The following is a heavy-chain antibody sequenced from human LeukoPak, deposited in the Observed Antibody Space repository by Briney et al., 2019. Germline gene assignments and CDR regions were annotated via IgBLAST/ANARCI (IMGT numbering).Heavy chain of an antibody. CDR1: GYTFTSYG. V-gene: IGHV1-18*04. CDR3: ARGIVVVPAAPPGVYYFDY. J-gene: IGHJ4*02. D-gene: IGHD2-2*01. Sequence: ASVKVSCKASGYTFTSYGISWVRQAPGQGLEWMGWISAYNGNTNYAQKLQGRVTMTTDTSTSTAYMELRSLRSDDTAVYYCARGIVVVPAAPPGVYYFDYWGQGTLDTVSS. CDR2: ISAYNGNT.